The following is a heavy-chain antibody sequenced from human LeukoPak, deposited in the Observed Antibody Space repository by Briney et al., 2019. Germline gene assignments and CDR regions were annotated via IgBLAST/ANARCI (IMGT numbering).Heavy chain of an antibody. CDR3: ARDQVPVYCGGDCYNWYFDL. CDR2: IYYSGST. D-gene: IGHD2-21*02. J-gene: IGHJ2*01. V-gene: IGHV4-59*01. CDR1: GGSISSYY. Sequence: PSETLSLTCTVSGGSISSYYWSWIRQPPGKGLEWIGYIYYSGSTNYNPSLKSRVTISVDTSKNQFSLKLSSVTAADTAVYYCARDQVPVYCGGDCYNWYFDLWGRGTLVTVSS.